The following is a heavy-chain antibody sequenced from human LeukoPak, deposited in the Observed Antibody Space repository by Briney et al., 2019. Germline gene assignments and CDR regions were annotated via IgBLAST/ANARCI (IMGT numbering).Heavy chain of an antibody. CDR2: IRYDGSNK. CDR1: GFTFSSYG. J-gene: IGHJ6*03. D-gene: IGHD1-26*01. V-gene: IGHV3-30*02. CDR3: AKGRGWEASYYYYYMDV. Sequence: PGRSLRLSCGASGFTFSSYGMHWVRQAPGKGLEGVAFIRYDGSNKYYTDSVKGRFTISRDNSKNTLYLQMNSLRAEDTAVYYCAKGRGWEASYYYYYMDVWGKGTTVTISS.